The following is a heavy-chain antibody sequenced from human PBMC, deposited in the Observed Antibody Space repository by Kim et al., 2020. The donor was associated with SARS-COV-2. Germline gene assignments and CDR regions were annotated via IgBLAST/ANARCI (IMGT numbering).Heavy chain of an antibody. CDR1: GGSISSYY. J-gene: IGHJ5*02. CDR2: IYYSGST. Sequence: SETLSLTCTVSGGSISSYYWSWIRQPPGKGLEWIGYIYYSGSTNYNPSPKSRVTISVDTPKNQFSLKLSSVTAADTAVYYCARATAYHQRRLSWFDPWGQGTLVTVSS. V-gene: IGHV4-59*01. D-gene: IGHD2-21*01. CDR3: ARATAYHQRRLSWFDP.